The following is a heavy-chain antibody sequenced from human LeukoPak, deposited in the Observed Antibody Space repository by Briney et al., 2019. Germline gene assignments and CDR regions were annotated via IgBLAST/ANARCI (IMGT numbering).Heavy chain of an antibody. CDR3: ARGGSGSYRIYYYYYYMDV. D-gene: IGHD3-10*01. CDR2: INHSGST. Sequence: KTSETLSLTCADYGGSFSGYYWSWIRQPPGKGLEWIGEINHSGSTNYNPSLKSRVTISVDTSKNQFSLKLSSVTAADTAVYYCARGGSGSYRIYYYYYYMDVWGKGTTVTVSS. J-gene: IGHJ6*03. CDR1: GGSFSGYY. V-gene: IGHV4-34*01.